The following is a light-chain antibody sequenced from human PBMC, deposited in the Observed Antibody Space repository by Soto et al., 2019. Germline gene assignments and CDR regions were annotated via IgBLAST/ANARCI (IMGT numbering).Light chain of an antibody. CDR2: GNI. Sequence: HSVLTQPPSVSGAPGQRVTISCTGSSSNIGAGYDVHWYQQRPGTAPKLLIFGNINRTSGVPDRFSGSKSGTSASLAITGLQAEYEGDYYCQSYDSTLSARYVFGTGTKLTVL. CDR1: SSNIGAGYD. CDR3: QSYDSTLSARYV. V-gene: IGLV1-40*01. J-gene: IGLJ1*01.